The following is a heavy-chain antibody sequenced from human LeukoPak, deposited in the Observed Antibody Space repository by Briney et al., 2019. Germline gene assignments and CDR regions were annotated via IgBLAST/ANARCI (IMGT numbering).Heavy chain of an antibody. CDR2: ISAYNGNT. Sequence: ASVKVSCKASGYTFTSYGISWVRPAPGQGLEWMGWISAYNGNTNYAQKLQGRVTMTTDTSTSTAYMELRSLRSDDTAVYYCARNVLRYFDWLPRQDYWGQGTLVTVSS. J-gene: IGHJ4*02. CDR1: GYTFTSYG. D-gene: IGHD3-9*01. CDR3: ARNVLRYFDWLPRQDY. V-gene: IGHV1-18*01.